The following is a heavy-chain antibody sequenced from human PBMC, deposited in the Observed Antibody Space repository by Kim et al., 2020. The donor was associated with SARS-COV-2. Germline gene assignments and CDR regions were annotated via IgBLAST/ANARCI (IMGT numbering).Heavy chain of an antibody. CDR3: ARARSSPDYYGMDV. CDR2: INHSGST. CDR1: GGSFSGYY. D-gene: IGHD6-13*01. J-gene: IGHJ6*02. V-gene: IGHV4-34*01. Sequence: SETLSLTCAVYGGSFSGYYWSWIRQPPGKGLEWIGEINHSGSTNYNPSLKSRVTISVDTSKNQFSLKLSSVTAADTAVYYCARARSSPDYYGMDVWGQGT.